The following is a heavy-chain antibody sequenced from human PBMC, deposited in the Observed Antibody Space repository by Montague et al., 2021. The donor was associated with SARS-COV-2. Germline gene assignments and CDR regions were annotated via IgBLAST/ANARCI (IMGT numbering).Heavy chain of an antibody. Sequence: ETLSLTCTVSSGSISNYYWSWIRQPPGKGLEWIGFISHTESTNYNPSLESRVSISIDTSKSQFSLRVRSVTAADTAVYYCAGSVQFAYGLDVWGQGTTVTISS. D-gene: IGHD3-16*01. CDR3: AGSVQFAYGLDV. J-gene: IGHJ6*02. V-gene: IGHV4-59*08. CDR2: ISHTEST. CDR1: SGSISNYY.